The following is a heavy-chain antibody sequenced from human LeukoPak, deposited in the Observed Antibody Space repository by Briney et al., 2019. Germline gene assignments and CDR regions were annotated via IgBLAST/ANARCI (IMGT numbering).Heavy chain of an antibody. CDR1: GFTFSSYA. CDR3: AKVINSGYYYYFDY. CDR2: ISHSSSGT. D-gene: IGHD3-22*01. Sequence: PGGSLRLSCAGSGFTFSSYAMSWARQAPGKGLEWVSAISHSSSGTYYVDSVKGRFTISRDNSKKTLYMQMNSLRAEDTAVYYCAKVINSGYYYYFDYWGQGTLVTVSS. J-gene: IGHJ4*02. V-gene: IGHV3-23*01.